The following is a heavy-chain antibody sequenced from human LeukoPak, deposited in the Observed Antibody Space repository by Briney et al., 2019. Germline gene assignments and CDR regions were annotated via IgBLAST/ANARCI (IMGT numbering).Heavy chain of an antibody. CDR3: AKSHPDYYDSSGKVYYFDY. Sequence: GGSLRLSCAASGFTFSSYAMSWVRQAPGKGLEWVSAISGSGGSTYYADSVKGRFTISRDNSKNTLYLQMTSLRAEDTAVYYCAKSHPDYYDSSGKVYYFDYWGQGTLVTVSS. J-gene: IGHJ4*02. CDR2: ISGSGGST. V-gene: IGHV3-23*01. CDR1: GFTFSSYA. D-gene: IGHD3-22*01.